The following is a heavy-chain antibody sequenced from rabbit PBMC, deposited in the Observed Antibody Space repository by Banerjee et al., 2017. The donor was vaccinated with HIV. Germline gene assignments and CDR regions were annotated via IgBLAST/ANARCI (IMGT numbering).Heavy chain of an antibody. CDR2: INTSSGNI. Sequence: QEQLEESGGDLVKPEGSLTLTCTASGFSFSSTYYMCWVRQAPGKGLELIACINTSSGNIVYATWAKGRFTISKTSWTTVTLQMTSLTAADTATYFCARANDGVVGLNLWGQGTLVTVS. D-gene: IGHD2-1*01. CDR1: GFSFSSTYY. J-gene: IGHJ4*01. CDR3: ARANDGVVGLNL. V-gene: IGHV1S45*01.